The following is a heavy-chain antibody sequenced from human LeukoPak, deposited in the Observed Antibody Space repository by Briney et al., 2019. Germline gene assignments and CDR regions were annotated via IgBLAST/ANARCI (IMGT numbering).Heavy chain of an antibody. D-gene: IGHD2-21*02. CDR3: ARSDGDVLYCGEDCYLDL. CDR1: GFGVSSNY. V-gene: IGHV3-66*01. CDR2: IYRGEKT. J-gene: IGHJ4*02. Sequence: GGSLRLSCEASGFGVSSNYINWVRQAPGKGLEWVSVIYRGEKTYYADSVKGRFNISRDSSKNTVFLQMNSLRAEDTAIYYCARSDGDVLYCGEDCYLDLWGQGTLVTVSS.